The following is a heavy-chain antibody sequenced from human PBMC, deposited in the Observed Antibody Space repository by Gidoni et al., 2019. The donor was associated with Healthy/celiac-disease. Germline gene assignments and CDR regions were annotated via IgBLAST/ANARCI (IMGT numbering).Heavy chain of an antibody. Sequence: EVQLLESGGGFVQPVGSLRLSFAASGFTFSSYAMSWVRQAPGKGLEWVSAISGSGGSTYYADSVKGRFTISRDNSKNTLYLQMNSLRAEDTAVYYCAKEGQNWGYAFDIWGQGTMVTVSS. CDR3: AKEGQNWGYAFDI. CDR2: ISGSGGST. D-gene: IGHD7-27*01. J-gene: IGHJ3*02. CDR1: GFTFSSYA. V-gene: IGHV3-23*01.